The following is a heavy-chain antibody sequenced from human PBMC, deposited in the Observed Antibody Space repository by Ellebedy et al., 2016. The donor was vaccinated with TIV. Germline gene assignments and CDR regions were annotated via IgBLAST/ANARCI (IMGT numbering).Heavy chain of an antibody. CDR1: GYTFPNYE. Sequence: AASVKVSCKASGYTFPNYEINWVRQATGQGLEWMGWMNPDSGNTGYAQKFQGRVTLTRDTSISTAYMEMSSLGSEDPAMYYWARGTVAGTPYYFDYWGLGTLVTVSS. D-gene: IGHD6-19*01. CDR2: MNPDSGNT. CDR3: ARGTVAGTPYYFDY. J-gene: IGHJ4*02. V-gene: IGHV1-8*01.